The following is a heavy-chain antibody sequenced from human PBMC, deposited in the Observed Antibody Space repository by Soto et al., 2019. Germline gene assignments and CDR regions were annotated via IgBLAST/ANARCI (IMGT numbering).Heavy chain of an antibody. CDR1: GYTFTRYA. CDR3: ARVPLYYDSSGYYWDDAFDI. CDR2: ISAYNGNT. J-gene: IGHJ3*02. D-gene: IGHD3-22*01. V-gene: IGHV1-18*01. Sequence: AAVKVSCKASGYTFTRYAMHWVRQAPGQGLEWMGWISAYNGNTNYAQKLQGRVTMTTDTSTSTAYMELRSLRSDDTAVYYCARVPLYYDSSGYYWDDAFDIWGQGTMVTVSS.